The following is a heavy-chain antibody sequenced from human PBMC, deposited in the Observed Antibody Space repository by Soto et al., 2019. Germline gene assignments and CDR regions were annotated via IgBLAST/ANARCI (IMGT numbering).Heavy chain of an antibody. CDR2: IIPIFGKA. Sequence: QVQLVQSGAEVKKPGSSVQVSCKASGGTFSSDAISWVRQAPGQGLEWMGWIIPIFGKANYAQKFQGRVTITADESTSTAYMDLISLRAEDTAVYFCARRRDYDSSGYWDLDIWGQWTMVTVSS. D-gene: IGHD3-22*01. J-gene: IGHJ3*02. CDR1: GGTFSSDA. V-gene: IGHV1-69*01. CDR3: ARRRDYDSSGYWDLDI.